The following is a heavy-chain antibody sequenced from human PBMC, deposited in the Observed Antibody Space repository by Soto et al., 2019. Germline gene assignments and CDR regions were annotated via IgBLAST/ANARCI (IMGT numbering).Heavy chain of an antibody. CDR2: INPSGDVT. Sequence: GASVKVSRKASGRTFNSYLIHWVRLAPGQGLEWMGIINPSGDVTRFAQKFLGRVTMTREKSTSTVYMELSRLRSEDTAVYYCATGSGATIIFWGQGTLVTVSS. J-gene: IGHJ4*02. CDR1: GRTFNSYL. V-gene: IGHV1-46*02. CDR3: ATGSGATIIF. D-gene: IGHD5-12*01.